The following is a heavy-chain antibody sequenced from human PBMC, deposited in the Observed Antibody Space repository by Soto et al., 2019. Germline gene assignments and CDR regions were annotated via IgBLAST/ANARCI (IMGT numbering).Heavy chain of an antibody. J-gene: IGHJ4*02. V-gene: IGHV3-23*01. D-gene: IGHD4-17*01. CDR3: AKDLTTVVTPSHYFDY. Sequence: EVQLLESGGGLVQPGGSLRLSCAASGFTFSSYAMSWVRQAPGKGLEWVSAISGSGGSTYYAHSVKGRFTISRDNSKNTLYLQMNSLRAEDTAVYYCAKDLTTVVTPSHYFDYWGKGPLVTVSS. CDR1: GFTFSSYA. CDR2: ISGSGGST.